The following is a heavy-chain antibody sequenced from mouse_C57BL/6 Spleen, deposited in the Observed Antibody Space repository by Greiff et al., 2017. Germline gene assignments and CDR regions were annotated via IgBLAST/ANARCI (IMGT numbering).Heavy chain of an antibody. Sequence: QVQLQQPGAELVKPGASVKMSCKASGYTFTSYWITWVKQRPGQGLEWIGDIYPGSGSTKYNEKFKSKATLTVDTSSSTAYMQLSSLTSEDSAVYYCARGDYGSRTVDYWGQGTTRTVSS. V-gene: IGHV1-55*01. CDR3: ARGDYGSRTVDY. J-gene: IGHJ2*01. CDR1: GYTFTSYW. CDR2: IYPGSGST. D-gene: IGHD1-1*01.